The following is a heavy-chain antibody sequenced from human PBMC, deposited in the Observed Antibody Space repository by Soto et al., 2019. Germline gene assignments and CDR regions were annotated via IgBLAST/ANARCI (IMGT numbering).Heavy chain of an antibody. Sequence: SETLSLTCTVFGGSFRGYYWSWIRQPPGKGLEWIGEINQSGSANYHPSLKSRVTIPLDTSKNQFSLKLSSVTAADTAVYYCGRGSRGHTSDYYDSSGYLTPYYDYWGQGTQVTGSP. D-gene: IGHD3-22*01. V-gene: IGHV4-34*01. CDR2: INQSGSA. CDR3: GRGSRGHTSDYYDSSGYLTPYYDY. J-gene: IGHJ4*02. CDR1: GGSFRGYY.